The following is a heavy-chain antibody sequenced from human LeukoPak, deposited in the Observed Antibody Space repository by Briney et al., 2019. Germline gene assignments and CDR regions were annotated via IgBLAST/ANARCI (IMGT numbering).Heavy chain of an antibody. J-gene: IGHJ4*02. CDR2: INPSGGST. D-gene: IGHD1-26*01. V-gene: IGHV1-46*01. CDR1: GYTFTSYG. CDR3: ARGRSVGATKWDY. Sequence: ASVKVSCKASGYTFTSYGISWVRQAPGRGLEWMGIINPSGGSTTYAQKFQGRVTMTRDTSTSTVYMELSSLRSEDTAVYYCARGRSVGATKWDYWGQGTLVTVSS.